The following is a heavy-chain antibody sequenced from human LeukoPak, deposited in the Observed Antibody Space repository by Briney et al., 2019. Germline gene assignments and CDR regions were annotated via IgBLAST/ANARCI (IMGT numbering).Heavy chain of an antibody. V-gene: IGHV3-21*01. D-gene: IGHD6-6*01. J-gene: IGHJ5*02. Sequence: GGSLRLSCAASGFTFSSYSMNWVRQAPGKGLAWVSSISSSSSYIYYADSVKGRFTISRDNAKDSLYLQMNSLRAEDTAVYYCARDLGPEYSSSSGGFWFDPWGQGTLVTVSS. CDR2: ISSSSSYI. CDR3: ARDLGPEYSSSSGGFWFDP. CDR1: GFTFSSYS.